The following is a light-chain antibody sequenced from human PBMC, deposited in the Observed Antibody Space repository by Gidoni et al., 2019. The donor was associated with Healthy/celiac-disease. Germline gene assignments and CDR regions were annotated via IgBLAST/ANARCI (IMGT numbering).Light chain of an antibody. V-gene: IGKV3-11*01. CDR1: QSVSSY. CDR3: QQRSNWRFT. J-gene: IGKJ3*01. Sequence: EIVLTQSPATLSLSPGERATLSCRASQSVSSYLAWYQQKPGQAPRLLIYDASNRATGIPARFSGSGSGTDFTLTISSLEPEDFAVYYCQQRSNWRFTFXPGTKVDIK. CDR2: DAS.